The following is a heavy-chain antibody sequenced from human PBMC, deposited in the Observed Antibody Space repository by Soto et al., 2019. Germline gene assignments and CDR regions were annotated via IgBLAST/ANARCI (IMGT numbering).Heavy chain of an antibody. J-gene: IGHJ4*02. CDR1: GFTFSGYS. D-gene: IGHD1-26*01. CDR2: ISSLSSPR. CDR3: AREDILGARSFDY. V-gene: IGHV3-48*02. Sequence: GGSLRLSCAASGFTFSGYSMNWVRQAPGKGLEWISYISSLSSPRYYAESVEGRFTISRDNAKNSLYLQMSSLRDEDTAVYFCAREDILGARSFDYWGQGALVTVSS.